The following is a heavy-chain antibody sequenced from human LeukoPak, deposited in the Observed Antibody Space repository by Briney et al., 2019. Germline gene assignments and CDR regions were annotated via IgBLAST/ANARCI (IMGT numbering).Heavy chain of an antibody. Sequence: GGSLRLSCAASGFTFSSYSMNWVRQAPGKGLEWVSSISSSSSTIYYADSVKGRFTISRDNAKNSLYLQMNSLRAEDTAVYYCVPLAYYYYYMDVWGKGTTVTVSS. D-gene: IGHD6-6*01. CDR2: ISSSSSTI. V-gene: IGHV3-48*01. J-gene: IGHJ6*03. CDR3: VPLAYYYYYMDV. CDR1: GFTFSSYS.